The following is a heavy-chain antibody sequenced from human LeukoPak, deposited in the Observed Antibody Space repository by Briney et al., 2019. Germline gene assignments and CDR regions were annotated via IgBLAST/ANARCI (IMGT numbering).Heavy chain of an antibody. J-gene: IGHJ3*02. Sequence: LTGGSLRLSCAASGFPFSTYAMHWVRQAPGKGLEWVSFIAYDGSNKFFADSVKGRFTISRDNSKNAMYLEMHSLRSEDTAVYFCARDSRAFSYAYDAFDIWGQGTLVTVSS. V-gene: IGHV3-30-3*01. CDR3: ARDSRAFSYAYDAFDI. CDR2: IAYDGSNK. D-gene: IGHD3-16*01. CDR1: GFPFSTYA.